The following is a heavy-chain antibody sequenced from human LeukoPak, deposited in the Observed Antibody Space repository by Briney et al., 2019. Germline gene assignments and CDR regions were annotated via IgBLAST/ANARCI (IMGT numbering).Heavy chain of an antibody. V-gene: IGHV3-23*01. Sequence: RGSLRLSCAASELTSSSYPMSRVRQAPGKGLEWVSAISGSGNYTYCADSVEGRFTISRDNSKNTLYLQMNNLRAEDTAVYYCAKVVWEVTTNYWGQGTLVAVSS. CDR3: AKVVWEVTTNY. CDR2: ISGSGNYT. CDR1: ELTSSSYP. J-gene: IGHJ4*02. D-gene: IGHD4-17*01.